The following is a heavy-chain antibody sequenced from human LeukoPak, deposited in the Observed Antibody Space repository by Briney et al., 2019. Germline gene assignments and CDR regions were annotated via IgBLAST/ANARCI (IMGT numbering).Heavy chain of an antibody. CDR2: ISGSGGST. CDR1: GFTFSSYG. D-gene: IGHD6-6*01. Sequence: GGSLRLSCAASGFTFSSYGMSWVRQAPGKGLEWVSAISGSGGSTYYADSVKGRFTISRDNSKNTLYLQMNSLRAEDTAVYYCARDSYYSSSSLGFDYWGQGTLVTVSS. V-gene: IGHV3-23*01. CDR3: ARDSYYSSSSLGFDY. J-gene: IGHJ4*02.